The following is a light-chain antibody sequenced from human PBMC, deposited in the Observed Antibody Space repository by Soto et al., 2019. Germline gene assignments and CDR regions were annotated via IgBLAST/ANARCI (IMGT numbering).Light chain of an antibody. CDR2: ATS. CDR3: QQDYDIPHT. CDR1: QSIGNF. V-gene: IGKV1-39*01. J-gene: IGKJ2*01. Sequence: DIQVTQSPSSLSTSIGDKVTFTCRAGQSIGNFLNWYKQKPGKAPNLIIYATSTLRSGVPSRFTGSGSGTDFTLTITNLQPQDFADYFCQQDYDIPHTFGQGTSLEI.